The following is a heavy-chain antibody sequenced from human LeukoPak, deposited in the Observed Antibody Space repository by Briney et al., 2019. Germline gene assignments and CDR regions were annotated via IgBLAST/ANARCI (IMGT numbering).Heavy chain of an antibody. J-gene: IGHJ4*02. V-gene: IGHV3-7*01. D-gene: IGHD6-19*01. CDR1: GFTFSSYG. CDR2: IKQDGSEK. CDR3: AREGQWLENYFDY. Sequence: GGSLRLSCAASGFTFSSYGMHWVRQAPGKGLEWVANIKQDGSEKYYVDSVKGRFTISRDNAKNSLYLQMNSLRAEDTAVYYCAREGQWLENYFDYWGQGTLVTVSS.